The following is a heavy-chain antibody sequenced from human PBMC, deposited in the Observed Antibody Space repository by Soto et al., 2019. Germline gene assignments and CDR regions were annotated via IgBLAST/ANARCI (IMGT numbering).Heavy chain of an antibody. Sequence: SETLSLTCTVSGGSISSYYWSWIRQPPGKGLEWIGYIYYSGSTNYNPSLKSRVTISVDTSKNQFSLKLSSATAADTAVYYRARMIAVNRDGAFGIWGQGTRVTVSS. J-gene: IGHJ3*02. D-gene: IGHD3-22*01. V-gene: IGHV4-59*01. CDR3: ARMIAVNRDGAFGI. CDR1: GGSISSYY. CDR2: IYYSGST.